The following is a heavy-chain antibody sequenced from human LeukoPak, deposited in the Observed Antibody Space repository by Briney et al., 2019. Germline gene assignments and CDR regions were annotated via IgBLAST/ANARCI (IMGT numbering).Heavy chain of an antibody. V-gene: IGHV4-4*07. CDR3: ARQWVGNSDAFDI. Sequence: PSETLSLTCTVSGGSISNFYWSWIRQPAGKGLEWIGRIYTTGSTNYNPSLKSRVTMSVDTSKNQFSLKLSSVTAADTAMYYCARQWVGNSDAFDIWGQGTMVTVSS. CDR2: IYTTGST. D-gene: IGHD4-23*01. CDR1: GGSISNFY. J-gene: IGHJ3*02.